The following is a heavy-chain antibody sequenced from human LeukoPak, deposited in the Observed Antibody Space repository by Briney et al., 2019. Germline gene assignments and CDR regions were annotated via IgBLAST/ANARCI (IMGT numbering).Heavy chain of an antibody. CDR2: IYYSGST. CDR3: ARGSGMDFWSGYFGEYNFDY. CDR1: GGSISSYY. D-gene: IGHD3-3*01. Sequence: SETLSLTCTVSGGSISSYYWSWIRQPPGKGLEWIGYIYYSGSTNYNPSLKSRVTISVDTSKNQFSLKLSSVTAADTAVYYCARGSGMDFWSGYFGEYNFDYWGQGTLVTVSS. V-gene: IGHV4-59*08. J-gene: IGHJ4*02.